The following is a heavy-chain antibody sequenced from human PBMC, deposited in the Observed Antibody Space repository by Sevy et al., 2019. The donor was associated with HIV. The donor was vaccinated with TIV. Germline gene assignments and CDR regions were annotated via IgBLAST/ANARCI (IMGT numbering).Heavy chain of an antibody. Sequence: GGSLRLSCAASGFSFSNYGMHWVRQAPGKVLEWVALIWYDGSSKYYADSVKGRLTISRDNSKNTLSLQMNSLRAEDTAVHYCARGADYFDSSGANFEYWGQGTLVTVSS. CDR2: IWYDGSSK. CDR3: ARGADYFDSSGANFEY. J-gene: IGHJ4*02. CDR1: GFSFSNYG. V-gene: IGHV3-33*01. D-gene: IGHD3-22*01.